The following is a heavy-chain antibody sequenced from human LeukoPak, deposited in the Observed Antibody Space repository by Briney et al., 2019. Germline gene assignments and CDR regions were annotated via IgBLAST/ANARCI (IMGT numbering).Heavy chain of an antibody. Sequence: PSQTLSLTCTVSGGSISSGGYYWSWIRQHPGKGLEWIGYIYYSGSTYYNPSLKSRVTISVDTSKNQFSLKLSSVTAADTAVYYCASWDSSSWWEAGYWGQGTLVTVSS. D-gene: IGHD6-13*01. CDR1: GGSISSGGYY. V-gene: IGHV4-31*03. CDR2: IYYSGST. J-gene: IGHJ4*02. CDR3: ASWDSSSWWEAGY.